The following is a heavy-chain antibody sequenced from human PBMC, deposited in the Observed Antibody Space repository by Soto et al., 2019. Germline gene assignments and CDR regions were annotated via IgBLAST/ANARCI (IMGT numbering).Heavy chain of an antibody. Sequence: SETLSLTCSVSGGSISSTGYYWVWIRLPPGKGLEWIGSIYNSGSTYYNPSLKSRVTISVDTSKNLFSLRLSSVTAADTAVYYCARGRATMTVSFSPWGGNLFDPCGQGTLVTVSS. CDR1: GGSISSTGYY. D-gene: IGHD3-22*01. CDR2: IYNSGST. J-gene: IGHJ5*02. CDR3: ARGRATMTVSFSPWGGNLFDP. V-gene: IGHV4-39*01.